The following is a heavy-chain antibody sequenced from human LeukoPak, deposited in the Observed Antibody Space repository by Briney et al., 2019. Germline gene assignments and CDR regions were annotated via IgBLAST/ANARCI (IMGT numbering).Heavy chain of an antibody. Sequence: NPGGSLRLSCAASGFTFTSYAMSWVRQAPGKGLEWVSSISSSSSYIYYADSVKGRFTISRDNAKNSPYLQMNSLRAEDTAVYYCARDFPYYRCLDYWGQGTLVTVSS. V-gene: IGHV3-21*01. D-gene: IGHD1-26*01. CDR2: ISSSSSYI. CDR1: GFTFTSYA. CDR3: ARDFPYYRCLDY. J-gene: IGHJ4*02.